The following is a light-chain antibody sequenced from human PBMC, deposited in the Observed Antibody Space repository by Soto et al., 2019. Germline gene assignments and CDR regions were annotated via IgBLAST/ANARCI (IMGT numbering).Light chain of an antibody. CDR3: QQRINWPPGT. Sequence: EIVLTQSPATLSFSPGERATLSCRASQSVSSYLAWYQQKHGQAPRLLIYDASNRATGIPARFSGSGSGTDFTLTISSLEPEDFAVYYCQQRINWPPGTFGGGTKVDIK. CDR2: DAS. J-gene: IGKJ4*01. CDR1: QSVSSY. V-gene: IGKV3-11*01.